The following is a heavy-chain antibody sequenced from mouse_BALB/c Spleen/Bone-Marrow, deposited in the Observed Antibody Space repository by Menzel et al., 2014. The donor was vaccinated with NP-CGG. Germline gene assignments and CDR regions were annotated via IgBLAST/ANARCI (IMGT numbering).Heavy chain of an antibody. CDR3: ARPLTGAYFDY. CDR2: ISSGGSYT. V-gene: IGHV5-9*02. J-gene: IGHJ2*01. Sequence: DVKLVESGGGLVKPGGSLKLSCAASGFAFSSYDMSWVRQTPEKRLEWVATISSGGSYTYYPDSVKGRFTISRDNARNTLYLQMSSLRSADTALYYCARPLTGAYFDYWGQGTTLTVSS. CDR1: GFAFSSYD. D-gene: IGHD4-1*01.